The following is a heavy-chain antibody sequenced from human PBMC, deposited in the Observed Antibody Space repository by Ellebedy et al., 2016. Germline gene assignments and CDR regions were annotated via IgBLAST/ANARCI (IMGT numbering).Heavy chain of an antibody. CDR2: ISGSSSTI. V-gene: IGHV3-48*04. J-gene: IGHJ3*02. D-gene: IGHD5-18*01. CDR3: ARDRGGYSYSFDGFDI. CDR1: GFSFSTYP. Sequence: GESLKISXAASGFSFSTYPMNWVRQAPGKGLEWVSYISGSSSTIYYADSVKGRFTISRDNAKNSLYLQMNSLRADDTAVYYCARDRGGYSYSFDGFDIWGQGTMVTVSS.